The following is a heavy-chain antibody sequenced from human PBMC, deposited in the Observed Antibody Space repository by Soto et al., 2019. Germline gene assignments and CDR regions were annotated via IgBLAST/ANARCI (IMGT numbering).Heavy chain of an antibody. J-gene: IGHJ4*02. CDR2: ISAYNVNT. Sequence: GASVKVSCKTSGYTFTSYGISWVRQAPGQGLEWMGWISAYNVNTNYAQKLQSRVTMTSDTSTSTAFMKLRTLSSAVTAVYYCARHGGGGFVVYWGQGTLVTVSS. V-gene: IGHV1-18*01. CDR3: ARHGGGGFVVY. D-gene: IGHD2-15*01. CDR1: GYTFTSYG.